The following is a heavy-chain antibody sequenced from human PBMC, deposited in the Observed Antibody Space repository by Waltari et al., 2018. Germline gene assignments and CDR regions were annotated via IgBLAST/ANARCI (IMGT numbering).Heavy chain of an antibody. CDR2: IYSRGSP. CDR3: AREDRLRPIDY. D-gene: IGHD5-12*01. V-gene: IGHV4-30-4*08. CDR1: GGSISSGDYY. Sequence: QVQLQESGPGLVKPSQTLSLTCTVSGGSISSGDYYWSWIRQPPGKGLEWIGYIYSRGSPYYHPSRKSRVTISVDTSKNQFSLKLSSVTAADTVVYYCAREDRLRPIDYWGQGTLVTVSS. J-gene: IGHJ4*02.